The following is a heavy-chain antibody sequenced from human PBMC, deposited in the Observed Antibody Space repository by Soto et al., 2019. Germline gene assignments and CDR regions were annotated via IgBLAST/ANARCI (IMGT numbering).Heavy chain of an antibody. CDR1: GFTFSGSS. Sequence: EVQLVESGGGLVQPGGSLRLSCAASGFTFSGSSMHWVRQASGKGLEWVARSRSKANNYATTYAASGKGRFTITRDESKYTTYLKMSSLKTEDTAIYYCASLIYERSNFYDNDYWGQGTLVTVSS. D-gene: IGHD3-3*01. J-gene: IGHJ4*02. CDR2: SRSKANNYAT. CDR3: ASLIYERSNFYDNDY. V-gene: IGHV3-73*02.